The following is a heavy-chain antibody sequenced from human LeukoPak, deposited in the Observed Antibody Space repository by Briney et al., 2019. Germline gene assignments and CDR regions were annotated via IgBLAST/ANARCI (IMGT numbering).Heavy chain of an antibody. V-gene: IGHV3-21*04. J-gene: IGHJ4*02. Sequence: GGSLRLSCAASGFTFSSYSMNWVRQAPGKGLEWVSSISSSSSYIYYADSVKGRFTISRDNAKNSLYLQMNSLRAEDTAVYYCAKDVWGYAYFDYWGQGTLVTVSS. CDR1: GFTFSSYS. CDR3: AKDVWGYAYFDY. D-gene: IGHD5-12*01. CDR2: ISSSSSYI.